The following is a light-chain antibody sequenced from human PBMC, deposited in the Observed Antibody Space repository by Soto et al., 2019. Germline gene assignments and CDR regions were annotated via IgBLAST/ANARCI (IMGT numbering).Light chain of an antibody. Sequence: DIVLTQSPGTLSLSPGERATLYCRASQSVSSNHLAWYQQKPGQAPRLLIYGASTRATGIPARFSGSGSGTEFTLTISSLQSEDFAVYYCQQYNNWPPLTFGGGTKVDI. CDR2: GAS. V-gene: IGKV3-15*01. CDR1: QSVSSN. J-gene: IGKJ4*01. CDR3: QQYNNWPPLT.